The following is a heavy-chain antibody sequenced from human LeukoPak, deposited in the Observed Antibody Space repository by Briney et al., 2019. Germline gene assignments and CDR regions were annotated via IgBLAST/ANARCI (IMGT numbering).Heavy chain of an antibody. Sequence: GGSLRLSCAASGFTFSSYSMNWVRQAPGKGLEWVSSISSSSSYIYYADSVKGRFTISRDNAKNSLYLQMNSLRAEDTAVYYCAREGSESYYWFDPWGQGTLVTVSS. CDR2: ISSSSSYI. V-gene: IGHV3-21*01. J-gene: IGHJ5*02. CDR3: AREGSESYYWFDP. D-gene: IGHD1-26*01. CDR1: GFTFSSYS.